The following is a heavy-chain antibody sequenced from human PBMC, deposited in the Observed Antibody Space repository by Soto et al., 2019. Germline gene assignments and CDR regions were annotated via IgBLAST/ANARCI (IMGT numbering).Heavy chain of an antibody. V-gene: IGHV4-30-4*01. D-gene: IGHD6-6*01. CDR1: GGSISSGDYY. CDR2: IYYSGST. CDR3: AREDSSSSLVDY. J-gene: IGHJ4*02. Sequence: LSLTCTVSGGSISSGDYYWSWIRQPPGKGLEWIGYIYYSGSTYYNPSLKSRVTISVDTSKNQFSLKLSSVTAADTAVYYCAREDSSSSLVDYWGQGTLVTVSS.